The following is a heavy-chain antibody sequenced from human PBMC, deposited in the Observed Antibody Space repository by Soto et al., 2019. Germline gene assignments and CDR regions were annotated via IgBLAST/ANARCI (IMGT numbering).Heavy chain of an antibody. D-gene: IGHD2-21*02. CDR2: INHSGNT. V-gene: IGHV4-34*01. CDR3: ASGLGDFDA. CDR1: GASLSDNY. Sequence: PSETLSLTCAAYGASLSDNYCNWLRQPPGKGLEWIGEINHSGNTNYNPSLRSRVTISIDTSKNQLSLRLRSVSDADTAVYYCASGLGDFDAWGQGTPVTVS. J-gene: IGHJ5*02.